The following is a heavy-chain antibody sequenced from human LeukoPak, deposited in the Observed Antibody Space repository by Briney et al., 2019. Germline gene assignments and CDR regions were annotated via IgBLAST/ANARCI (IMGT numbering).Heavy chain of an antibody. J-gene: IGHJ5*02. CDR2: INPNSGGT. CDR1: GYTFTGYY. CDR3: ARGDKNLFDP. V-gene: IGHV1-2*02. Sequence: ASVKVSCKASGYTFTGYYMHWVRQAPGQGLEWMGWINPNSGGTNYAQKFQGKVTMTRETSISTGYMELSRLRSDDTAVYYCARGDKNLFDPCGQGTPVTVSP.